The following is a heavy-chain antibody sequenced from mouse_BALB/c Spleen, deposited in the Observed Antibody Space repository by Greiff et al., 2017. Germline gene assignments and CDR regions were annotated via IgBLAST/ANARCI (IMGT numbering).Heavy chain of an antibody. J-gene: IGHJ4*01. CDR3: ERRGGYDDAMDD. CDR1: GFTFSDYY. D-gene: IGHD2-2*01. Sequence: EVKLMESGGGLVKPGGSLKLSCAASGFTFSDYYMYWVRQTPEKRLEWVATISDGGSYTYYTDSVKGRFTISRDNAKNNLYLQMSSLKSEDTAMYYSERRGGYDDAMDDWGEGTSVTVSS. V-gene: IGHV5-4*02. CDR2: ISDGGSYT.